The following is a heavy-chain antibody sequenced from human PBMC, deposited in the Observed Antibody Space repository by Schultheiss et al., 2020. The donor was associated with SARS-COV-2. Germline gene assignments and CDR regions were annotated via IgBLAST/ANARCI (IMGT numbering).Heavy chain of an antibody. CDR1: GFTFSGYE. CDR3: ARTLGGDCYFGFDP. V-gene: IGHV3-48*03. Sequence: GGSLRLSCAASGFTFSGYELNWVRQTPGKGLEWISYISGSGSTIYYADSVKGRFTTSRDNAKNTLYLRMNSLRAEDTAVYYCARTLGGDCYFGFDPWGQGTLVTVSS. J-gene: IGHJ5*02. CDR2: ISGSGSTI. D-gene: IGHD2-21*02.